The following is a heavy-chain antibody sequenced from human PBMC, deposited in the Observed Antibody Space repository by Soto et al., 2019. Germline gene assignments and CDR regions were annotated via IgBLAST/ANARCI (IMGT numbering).Heavy chain of an antibody. CDR3: ARDGGVVVAVDACDV. J-gene: IGHJ3*01. CDR2: ITWNGATT. CDR1: GFTFDDHG. Sequence: EVQLLESGGGVVRPGGSLRLSCAASGFTFDDHGMNWVRQAPGKGLEWVSGITWNGATTGYADSVKGRFTISRDNAKNSLYLQMNSLRVEDTALYYCARDGGVVVAVDACDVWGQGTMVTVSS. D-gene: IGHD6-19*01. V-gene: IGHV3-20*04.